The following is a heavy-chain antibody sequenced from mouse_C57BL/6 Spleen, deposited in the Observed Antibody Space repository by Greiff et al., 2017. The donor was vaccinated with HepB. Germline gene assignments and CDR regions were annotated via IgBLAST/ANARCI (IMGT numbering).Heavy chain of an antibody. V-gene: IGHV1-82*01. CDR3: ARSYDYSAMDY. CDR1: GYAFSSSW. CDR2: IYPGDGDT. D-gene: IGHD6-5*01. J-gene: IGHJ4*01. Sequence: QVQLQQSGPELVKPGASVKISCKASGYAFSSSWMNWVKQRPGKGLEWIGRIYPGDGDTNYNGKFKGKATLTSDKSSSTAYMQLSSLTSEDSAVYFCARSYDYSAMDYWGQGTSVTVSS.